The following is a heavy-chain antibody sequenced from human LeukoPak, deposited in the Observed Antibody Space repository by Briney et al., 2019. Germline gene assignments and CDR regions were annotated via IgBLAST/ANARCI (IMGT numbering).Heavy chain of an antibody. CDR3: ARGGGAYSSSFTLFDY. Sequence: SETLSLTCTVSGGSISSGDYYWSWIRQPPGKGLEWIGYIYYSGSTYYNPSLKSRVTISVDTSKNQFSLKLSSVTAADTAVYYCARGGGAYSSSFTLFDYWGQGTLVTVSS. D-gene: IGHD6-13*01. CDR1: GGSISSGDYY. J-gene: IGHJ4*02. CDR2: IYYSGST. V-gene: IGHV4-30-4*01.